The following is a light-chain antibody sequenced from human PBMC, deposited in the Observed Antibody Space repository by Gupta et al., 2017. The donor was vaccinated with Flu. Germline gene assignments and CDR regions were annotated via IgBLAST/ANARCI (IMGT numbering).Light chain of an antibody. CDR3: QHKDDIPRT. CDR2: DAT. J-gene: IGKJ1*01. CDR1: QDISNY. Sequence: DIQMTQSPSSLSPSVGDRVTITCQASQDISNYVSWYQQRPGKAPKLLIYDATKLQTGVPSRFSGSGSGRDFTFIITSLQPEDIATYYCQHKDDIPRTFGQGTKVEIK. V-gene: IGKV1-33*01.